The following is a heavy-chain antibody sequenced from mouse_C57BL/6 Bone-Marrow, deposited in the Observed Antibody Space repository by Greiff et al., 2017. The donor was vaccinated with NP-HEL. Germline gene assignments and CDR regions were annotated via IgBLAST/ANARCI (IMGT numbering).Heavy chain of an antibody. J-gene: IGHJ4*01. Sequence: VQLQQSGPELVKPGASVKISCKASGYSFTGYFMNWVKQSHGKSLEWIGRLNPYNGDTFYNQKFKGKATLTVAKSSSTAHMELLILTSEDVAVYYCARSPLITTVVAKGYAMDYWGQGTSVTVSS. CDR3: ARSPLITTVVAKGYAMDY. V-gene: IGHV1-37*01. CDR1: GYSFTGYF. CDR2: LNPYNGDT. D-gene: IGHD1-1*01.